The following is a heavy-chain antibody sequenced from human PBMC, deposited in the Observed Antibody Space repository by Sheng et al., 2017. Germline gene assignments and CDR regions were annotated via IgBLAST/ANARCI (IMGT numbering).Heavy chain of an antibody. D-gene: IGHD3-3*01. V-gene: IGHV1-69*04. CDR1: GGTFSSYA. CDR2: IIPILGIA. CDR3: ARGLLHQITIFGVVPTYYMDV. J-gene: IGHJ6*03. Sequence: QVQLVQSGAEVKKPGSSVKVSCKASGGTFSSYAISWVRQAPGQGLEWMGGIIPILGIANYAQKFQGRVTITADKSTSTAYMELSSLRSEDTAVYYCARGLLHQITIFGVVPTYYMDVWGKGTTVTVSS.